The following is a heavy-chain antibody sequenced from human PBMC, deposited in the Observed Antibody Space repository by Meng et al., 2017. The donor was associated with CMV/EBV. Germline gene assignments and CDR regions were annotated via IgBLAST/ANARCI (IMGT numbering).Heavy chain of an antibody. Sequence: ASVKVSCKASGYTFTGYYMHWVRQAPGQGLEWMGWINPNSGGTNYAQKFQGRVTMTRDTSISTAYMELSRLRSDDTAVYYCATETQYYDSSGYPLGWGQGTLVTVSS. CDR2: INPNSGGT. CDR1: GYTFTGYY. V-gene: IGHV1-2*02. CDR3: ATETQYYDSSGYPLG. D-gene: IGHD3-22*01. J-gene: IGHJ4*02.